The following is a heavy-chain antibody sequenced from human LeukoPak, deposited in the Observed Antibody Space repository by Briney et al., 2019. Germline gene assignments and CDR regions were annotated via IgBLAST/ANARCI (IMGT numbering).Heavy chain of an antibody. CDR3: ARGGVSSGWYGSYFDY. D-gene: IGHD6-19*01. CDR1: GGSFSGYH. V-gene: IGHV4-34*01. J-gene: IGHJ4*02. CDR2: INHSGST. Sequence: SETLSLTCAVYGGSFSGYHWSWIRQPPGKGLEWIGEINHSGSTNYNPSLKSRVTISVDTSKNQFSLKLSSVTAADTAVYYCARGGVSSGWYGSYFDYWGQGTLVTVSS.